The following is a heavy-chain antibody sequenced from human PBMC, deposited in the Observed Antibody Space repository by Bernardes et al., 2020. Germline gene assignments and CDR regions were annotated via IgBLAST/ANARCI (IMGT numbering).Heavy chain of an antibody. V-gene: IGHV3-23*01. Sequence: GGSLRLSCAASGFTFSSYAMSWLRQAPGKGLEWVSAISGSGGSTYYADSVKGRFTISRDNSKNTLYLQMNSLRAEDTAVYYCAKAKGCSSTSCYSDYWGQGTLVTVSS. J-gene: IGHJ4*02. D-gene: IGHD2-2*01. CDR2: ISGSGGST. CDR1: GFTFSSYA. CDR3: AKAKGCSSTSCYSDY.